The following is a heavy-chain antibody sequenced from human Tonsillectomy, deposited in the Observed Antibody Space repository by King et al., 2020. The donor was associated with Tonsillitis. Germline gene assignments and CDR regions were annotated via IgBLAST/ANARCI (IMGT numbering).Heavy chain of an antibody. Sequence: VQLVESGGGLVQPGGSLRLSCVASGFTVSSSFMSWVRPAPGKGLEWVSVIYSGGDTFYADSVKGRFSIFRDNSKNTVCLQMNSLRAEDTAVYYCAISRVWTGFFDFWGQGTLVTVSS. CDR2: IYSGGDT. CDR1: GFTVSSSF. J-gene: IGHJ4*02. CDR3: AISRVWTGFFDF. V-gene: IGHV3-66*01. D-gene: IGHD3/OR15-3a*01.